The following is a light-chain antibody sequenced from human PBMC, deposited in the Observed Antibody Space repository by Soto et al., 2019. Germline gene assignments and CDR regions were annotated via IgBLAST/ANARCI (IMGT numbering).Light chain of an antibody. Sequence: QSVLTQPASVSGSPGQSITISCTGTSNDVGGYNYVSWHQQHPGKAPKLMIYEVSYRPSGVSNRFSGSKSGNTASLTISGLQAEDEADYYCSSYTTSSTLVFGGGTKLTVL. CDR3: SSYTTSSTLV. J-gene: IGLJ2*01. V-gene: IGLV2-14*01. CDR1: SNDVGGYNY. CDR2: EVS.